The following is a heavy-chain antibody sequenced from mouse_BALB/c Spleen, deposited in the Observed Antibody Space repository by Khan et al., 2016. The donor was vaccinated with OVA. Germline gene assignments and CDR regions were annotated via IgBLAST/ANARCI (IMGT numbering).Heavy chain of an antibody. Sequence: EVQLQQSGPELVKPGTSVKISCKASGYSFTGYFMNWVMQSHGKSLEWIGRINPHIGETFYNQKFKGKATLTVDESYSTAHMELRSMASEDSAVYYVARKNGSDFDYWGQGTTLTVSS. J-gene: IGHJ2*01. CDR1: GYSFTGYF. D-gene: IGHD1-1*01. CDR2: INPHIGET. V-gene: IGHV1-20*02. CDR3: ARKNGSDFDY.